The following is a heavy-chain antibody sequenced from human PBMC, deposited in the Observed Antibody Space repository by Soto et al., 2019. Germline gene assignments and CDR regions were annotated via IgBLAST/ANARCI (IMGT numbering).Heavy chain of an antibody. J-gene: IGHJ6*03. CDR1: GYSFTSYW. CDR2: IYPGDSDT. V-gene: IGHV5-51*01. Sequence: PGESLKISCKGSGYSFTSYWIGWVRQMPGKGLEWMGIIYPGDSDTRYSPSFQGQVTISADKSISTAYLQWSSLKASDTAMYYCARTGHEDIQDDYPYYYYYYMDVWGKGTTVTVSS. CDR3: ARTGHEDIQDDYPYYYYYYMDV. D-gene: IGHD3-16*01.